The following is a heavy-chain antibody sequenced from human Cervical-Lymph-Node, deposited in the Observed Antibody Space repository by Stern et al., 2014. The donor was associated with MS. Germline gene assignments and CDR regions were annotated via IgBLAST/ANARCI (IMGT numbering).Heavy chain of an antibody. J-gene: IGHJ6*02. CDR2: VNHNGDA. CDR3: ARVNRVVVATHYYYGMDV. Sequence: VQLVESGPGLVKPSEALSLTCSVSGGSISSYFWTWIRQPPGKGLEWIGYVNHNGDADCNSSLKGRVTISVDTSRNRLSLKLSSVTVADTAVYYCARVNRVVVATHYYYGMDVWGQGTTVTVSS. V-gene: IGHV4-59*01. D-gene: IGHD2-21*01. CDR1: GGSISSYF.